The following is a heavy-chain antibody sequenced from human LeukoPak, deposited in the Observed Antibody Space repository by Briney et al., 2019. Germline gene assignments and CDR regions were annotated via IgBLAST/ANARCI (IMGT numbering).Heavy chain of an antibody. Sequence: ASVKVSCKASGNTFIGYWIHWVRQAPGQGLEWMGAINPRGDATIGAQKFQGRVTTARDTSTSTVYIELSSLRSEDTAVYYCAREGQQLKHFDYWGQGTLVTVSS. D-gene: IGHD1-1*01. CDR1: GNTFIGYW. CDR2: INPRGDAT. CDR3: AREGQQLKHFDY. J-gene: IGHJ4*02. V-gene: IGHV1-46*01.